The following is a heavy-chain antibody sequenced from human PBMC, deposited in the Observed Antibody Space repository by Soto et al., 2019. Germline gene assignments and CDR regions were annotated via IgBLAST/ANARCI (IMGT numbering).Heavy chain of an antibody. V-gene: IGHV4-31*03. CDR1: GAALNSGNYY. Sequence: TLSLTCSVSGAALNSGNYYWSWIRQVPGKGLEWIGHIYVTGAVDYNPPLRDRITISQDTSERQFSLNLRLVTAADTAVYYCARLRIATNNYKWFDPWGQGTVVTVSS. CDR2: IYVTGAV. J-gene: IGHJ5*02. CDR3: ARLRIATNNYKWFDP. D-gene: IGHD2-21*01.